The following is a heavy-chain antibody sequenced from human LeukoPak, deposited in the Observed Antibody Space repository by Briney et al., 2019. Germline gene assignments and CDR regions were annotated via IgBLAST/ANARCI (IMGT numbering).Heavy chain of an antibody. Sequence: GGSLRLSCAASGFTFSSYWMSWVRQAPGKGLEWVANIKQDGSEKYYVDSVKGRFTISRDNAKNSLYLQMNSLRAEDTAVYYCATDNYDILTGYYDDYYYYYMDVWGKGTTVTVSS. D-gene: IGHD3-9*01. V-gene: IGHV3-7*01. J-gene: IGHJ6*03. CDR2: IKQDGSEK. CDR1: GFTFSSYW. CDR3: ATDNYDILTGYYDDYYYYYMDV.